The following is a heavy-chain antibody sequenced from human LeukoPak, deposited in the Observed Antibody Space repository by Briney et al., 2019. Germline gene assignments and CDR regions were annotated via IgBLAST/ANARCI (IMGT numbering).Heavy chain of an antibody. D-gene: IGHD3-22*01. CDR2: ISAYNGTT. V-gene: IGHV1-18*01. J-gene: IGHJ4*02. Sequence: ASVKVSCKASGYTFTSYGISWVRQAPGQGLEWMGWISAYNGTTNYAQKLQGRVTMTTDTSTSTAYMELRSLRSDDTAVYYCARDGYYDSSGYYPTDYWGQGTLVTVSS. CDR3: ARDGYYDSSGYYPTDY. CDR1: GYTFTSYG.